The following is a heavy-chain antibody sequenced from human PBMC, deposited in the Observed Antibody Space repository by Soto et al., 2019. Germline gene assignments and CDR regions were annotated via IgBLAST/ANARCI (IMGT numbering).Heavy chain of an antibody. CDR2: IRSSRSTI. D-gene: IGHD6-19*01. J-gene: IGHJ4*02. CDR1: GFTFSSYS. Sequence: GGSLRLSCAASGFTFSSYSMNWVRQAPGKGLEWVSYIRSSRSTIYYAGSVKGRFTISRDNSKNTLYLQMNSLRAEDTAVYYCARERSYSSGWEAFDYWGQGTLVTVSS. CDR3: ARERSYSSGWEAFDY. V-gene: IGHV3-48*01.